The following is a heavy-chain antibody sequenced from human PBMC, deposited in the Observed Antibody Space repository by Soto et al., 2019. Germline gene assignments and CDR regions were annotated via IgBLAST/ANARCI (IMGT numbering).Heavy chain of an antibody. D-gene: IGHD3-16*01. J-gene: IGHJ5*02. Sequence: SETLSLTCTVSGDSISSSGYYWGWIRQPPGKGLEWIGSVYYSGSTYYNPSLKSRVTTSVDTSKNRISLELSSVTAADTAVYYCARHGTPYRNGRDKWFDPWGQGSLVTVSS. V-gene: IGHV4-39*01. CDR2: VYYSGST. CDR1: GDSISSSGYY. CDR3: ARHGTPYRNGRDKWFDP.